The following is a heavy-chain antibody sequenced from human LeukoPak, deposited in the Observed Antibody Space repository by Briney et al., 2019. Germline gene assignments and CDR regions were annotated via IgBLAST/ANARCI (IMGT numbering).Heavy chain of an antibody. CDR3: AKHEIAYCGGDCYPLSSFDL. V-gene: IGHV4-39*01. D-gene: IGHD2-21*02. Sequence: SETLSLTCTVSGGSISSSSYYWGWIRQPPGKGLEWIGSIYYSGSTYYNPSLKSRVTISVDTSKNQFSLKLSSVTAADTAVYYCAKHEIAYCGGDCYPLSSFDLGGRGTLFTVSS. J-gene: IGHJ2*01. CDR1: GGSISSSSYY. CDR2: IYYSGST.